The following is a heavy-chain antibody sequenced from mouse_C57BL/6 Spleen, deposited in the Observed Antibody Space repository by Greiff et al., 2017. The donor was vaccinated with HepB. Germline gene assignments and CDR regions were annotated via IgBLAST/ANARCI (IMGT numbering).Heavy chain of an antibody. J-gene: IGHJ4*01. CDR1: GYTFTDYY. D-gene: IGHD1-1*01. Sequence: VQLQQSGAELVRPGASVKLSCKASGYTFTDYYINWVKQRPGQGLEWIARIYPGSGNTYYNEKFKGKATLTAEKSSSTAYMQLSSLTSEDSAVYFCARSDYGSSPYYAMDYWGQGTSVTVSS. CDR3: ARSDYGSSPYYAMDY. CDR2: IYPGSGNT. V-gene: IGHV1-76*01.